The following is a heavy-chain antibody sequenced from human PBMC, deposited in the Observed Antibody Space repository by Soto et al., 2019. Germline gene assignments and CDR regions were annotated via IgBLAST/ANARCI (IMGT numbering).Heavy chain of an antibody. CDR1: GFTLSSYW. V-gene: IGHV3-7*03. CDR3: ARDIYFRGYCSGGSCYNFDY. Sequence: GGSLRLSCAASGFTLSSYWMSWVRQAPGKGLEWVANIKQDGSEKYYVDSVKGRFTISRDNAKNSLYLQMNSLRAEDTAVYYCARDIYFRGYCSGGSCYNFDYWGQGTLVTVSS. D-gene: IGHD2-15*01. J-gene: IGHJ4*02. CDR2: IKQDGSEK.